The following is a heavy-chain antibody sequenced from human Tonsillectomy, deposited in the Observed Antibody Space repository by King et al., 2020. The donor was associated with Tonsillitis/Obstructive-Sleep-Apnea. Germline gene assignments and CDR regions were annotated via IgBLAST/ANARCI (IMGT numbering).Heavy chain of an antibody. CDR2: ISWNSGSI. CDR1: GFTFDDYA. V-gene: IGHV3-9*01. J-gene: IGHJ4*02. D-gene: IGHD2-15*01. CDR3: AKAPTRSHRSPPRNY. Sequence: VQLMESGGGLVQPGRSLRLSCAASGFTFDDYAMHWVRQAPGKGLEWVSGISWNSGSIGYADSVKGRFTISRDNAKNSLYLQMNSLRAEDTALYYCAKAPTRSHRSPPRNYWGQGTLVTVSS.